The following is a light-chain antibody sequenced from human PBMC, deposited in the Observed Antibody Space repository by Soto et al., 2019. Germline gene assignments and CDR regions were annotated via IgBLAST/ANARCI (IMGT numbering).Light chain of an antibody. V-gene: IGKV3-20*01. CDR3: QQYSNSPQT. CDR2: GAS. Sequence: EIVLTQSPGTLSLSPCEGATLSCRASQSVSSGYLAWYQQKPGQAPSLLIYGASSRATGIPDRFSGSGSGTDFTLTISRLEPEDFAVYFCQQYSNSPQTFGQGTKVDIK. J-gene: IGKJ1*01. CDR1: QSVSSGY.